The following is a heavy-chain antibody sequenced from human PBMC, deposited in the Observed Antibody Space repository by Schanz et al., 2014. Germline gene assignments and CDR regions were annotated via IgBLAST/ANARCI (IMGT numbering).Heavy chain of an antibody. CDR2: IIPIHGIV. J-gene: IGHJ4*02. CDR1: GGTFSTYP. Sequence: QVQLVQSGAEVKKPGSSMKASCKASGGTFSTYPINWLRQAPGQGLEWMGRIIPIHGIVNYAQRFQDRVRITADKSTSTAYMELSSLRSEDTAVYYCARSGSSNWYFFDYWGQGTLVTVSS. D-gene: IGHD6-13*01. CDR3: ARSGSSNWYFFDY. V-gene: IGHV1-69*02.